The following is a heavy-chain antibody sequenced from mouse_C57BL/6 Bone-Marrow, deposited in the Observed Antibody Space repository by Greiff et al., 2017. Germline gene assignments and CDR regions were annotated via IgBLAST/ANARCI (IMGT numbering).Heavy chain of an antibody. J-gene: IGHJ4*01. Sequence: VQLQQPGAELVKPGASVKLSCKASGYTFTSYWMHWVKQRPGRSLEWIGRFDPNSGGTKYNEKFKSKATLTVDKPSSTAYMQLSSLTSEDSAVXDCARDSNYLYYYASDYWGQGTSVTVSS. CDR1: GYTFTSYW. CDR3: ARDSNYLYYYASDY. CDR2: FDPNSGGT. V-gene: IGHV1-72*01. D-gene: IGHD2-5*01.